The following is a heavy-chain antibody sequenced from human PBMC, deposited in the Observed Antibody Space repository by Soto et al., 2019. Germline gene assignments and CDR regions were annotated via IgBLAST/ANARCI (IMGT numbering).Heavy chain of an antibody. CDR1: GFTFSSYA. J-gene: IGHJ5*02. CDR3: AKRESYDFWSGSWFDP. V-gene: IGHV3-23*01. D-gene: IGHD3-3*01. Sequence: HPGGSLRLSCAASGFTFSSYAMSWVRQAPGKGLEWVSAISGSGGSTYYADSVKGRFTISRDNSKNTLYLQMNSLRAEDTAVYYCAKRESYDFWSGSWFDPWGQGTLVTVSS. CDR2: ISGSGGST.